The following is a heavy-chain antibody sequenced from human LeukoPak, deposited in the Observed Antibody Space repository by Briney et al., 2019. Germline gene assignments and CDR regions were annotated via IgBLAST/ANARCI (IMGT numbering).Heavy chain of an antibody. CDR2: IYYSGST. D-gene: IGHD2-2*01. Sequence: SETLSLTCTVSGGSINGYYWSWIRQHPGKGLEWIGYIYYSGSTYYNPSLKSRVTISVDTSKNQFSLKLSSVTAADTAVYYCAREVVPAANYYYYYGMDVWGQGTTVTVSS. CDR3: AREVVPAANYYYYYGMDV. V-gene: IGHV4-31*03. J-gene: IGHJ6*02. CDR1: GGSINGYY.